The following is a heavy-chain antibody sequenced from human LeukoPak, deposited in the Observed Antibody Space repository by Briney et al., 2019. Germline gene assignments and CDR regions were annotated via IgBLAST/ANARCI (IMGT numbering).Heavy chain of an antibody. CDR3: AREATAMGGYYMDV. D-gene: IGHD5-18*01. CDR2: INPNSGGT. CDR1: GYTFTGYY. J-gene: IGHJ6*03. V-gene: IGHV1-2*02. Sequence: ASVKVSCKASGYTFTGYYMHWVRQAPGQGLEWMGWINPNSGGTNYAQKFQGRVTMTRDTSISTAYMELSSLRSEDTAVYYCAREATAMGGYYMDVWGKGTTVTVSS.